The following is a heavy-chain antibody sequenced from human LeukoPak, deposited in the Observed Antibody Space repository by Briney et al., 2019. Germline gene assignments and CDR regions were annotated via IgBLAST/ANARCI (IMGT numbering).Heavy chain of an antibody. J-gene: IGHJ4*02. CDR1: GGSISSNNW. CDR3: ACYYDSSGYRFDY. Sequence: SGTLSLTCAVSGGSISSNNWWSWVRQPPGKGLEWIGEISHIGSTSYNPSLKSRVSMSVDKSKNQFSLKLSSVTATDTAVYYCACYYDSSGYRFDYWGQGALVTVSS. D-gene: IGHD3-22*01. V-gene: IGHV4-4*02. CDR2: ISHIGST.